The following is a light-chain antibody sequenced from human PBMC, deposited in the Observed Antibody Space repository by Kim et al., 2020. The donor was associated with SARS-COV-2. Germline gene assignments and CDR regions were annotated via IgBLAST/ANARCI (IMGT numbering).Light chain of an antibody. CDR1: SSDVGGYNI. CDR3: SSYAGNSHWV. J-gene: IGLJ3*02. V-gene: IGLV2-8*01. CDR2: EDN. Sequence: VTITCTATSSDVGGYNIVAWYYLHQGKTANLVIYEDNKRPSGGPDRFSGSKSGNTASLPVTGLQSEDEADYYCSSYAGNSHWVFGGGTQLTVL.